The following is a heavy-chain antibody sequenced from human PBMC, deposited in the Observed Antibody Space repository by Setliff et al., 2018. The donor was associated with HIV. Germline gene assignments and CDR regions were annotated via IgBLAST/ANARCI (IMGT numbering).Heavy chain of an antibody. CDR1: KFTFSYYG. V-gene: IGHV3-21*01. Sequence: PGGSLRLSCAASKFTFSYYGMHWVRQAPGKGLEWVAVISGSGDDTFYADSVKGRFTISRDDSKNSLYLQMNSLRAEDTAVYYCVRDQVGGGIDYWGQGTLVTVSS. CDR3: VRDQVGGGIDY. D-gene: IGHD6-25*01. J-gene: IGHJ4*02. CDR2: ISGSGDDT.